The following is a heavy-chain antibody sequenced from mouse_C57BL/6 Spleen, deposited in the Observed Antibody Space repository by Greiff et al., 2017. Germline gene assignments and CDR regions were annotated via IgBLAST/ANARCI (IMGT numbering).Heavy chain of an antibody. V-gene: IGHV5-17*01. J-gene: IGHJ2*01. CDR2: ISSGSSTI. CDR1: GFTFSDYG. CDR3: ARTYYDYAVDY. D-gene: IGHD2-4*01. Sequence: EVKVVESGGGLVKPGGSLKLSCAASGFTFSDYGMHWVRQAPEKGLEWVAYISSGSSTIYYADTVKGRFTISRDNAKNTLFLQMTSLRSEDTAMYYCARTYYDYAVDYWGQGTTLTVSS.